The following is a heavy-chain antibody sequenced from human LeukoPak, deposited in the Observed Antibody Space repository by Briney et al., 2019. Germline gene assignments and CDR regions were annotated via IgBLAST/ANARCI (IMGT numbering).Heavy chain of an antibody. V-gene: IGHV4-4*09. D-gene: IGHD6-13*01. CDR1: GGSITSYS. J-gene: IGHJ5*02. CDR2: IYTSGSP. CDR3: ARLLAAAGTRWFDP. Sequence: NTSKTLSLTCTDSGGSITSYSWTWIRQPPGKGLEYIGYIYTSGSPNYNPSLTSRVTISLDTSKNQFSLKLSSVTAADTAVYYCARLLAAAGTRWFDPWGQGTLVTVSS.